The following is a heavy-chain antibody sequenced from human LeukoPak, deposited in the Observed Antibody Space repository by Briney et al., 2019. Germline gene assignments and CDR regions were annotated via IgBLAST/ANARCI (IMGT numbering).Heavy chain of an antibody. Sequence: GASVKVSCKASGYTSTSYAMNWVRQAPGQGLEWMGWINTNTGNPTYAQGFTGRFVFSLDTSVSTAYLQISSLKVEDTAVYYCARQGPGYCGSTRCYGVGHWGQGTLVTVSS. CDR3: ARQGPGYCGSTRCYGVGH. D-gene: IGHD2-2*01. CDR1: GYTSTSYA. J-gene: IGHJ4*02. V-gene: IGHV7-4-1*02. CDR2: INTNTGNP.